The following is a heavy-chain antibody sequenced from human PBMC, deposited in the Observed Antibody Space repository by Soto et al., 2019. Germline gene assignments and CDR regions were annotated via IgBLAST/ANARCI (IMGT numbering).Heavy chain of an antibody. J-gene: IGHJ5*02. D-gene: IGHD6-19*01. Sequence: ASVKVSCKASGYTFSSYAIHWVRQAPGQRLEWMGWINAGNGNTKYSQKFQGRVTTTRDTSASTTYMELSSLRPEDTAVYYCTRSSVSSVDWFDPWGQGTLVTVSS. CDR3: TRSSVSSVDWFDP. CDR1: GYTFSSYA. CDR2: INAGNGNT. V-gene: IGHV1-3*01.